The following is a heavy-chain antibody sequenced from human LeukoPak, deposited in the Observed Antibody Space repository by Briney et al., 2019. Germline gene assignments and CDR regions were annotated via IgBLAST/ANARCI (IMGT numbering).Heavy chain of an antibody. D-gene: IGHD6-19*01. J-gene: IGHJ3*01. V-gene: IGHV4-34*11. CDR2: VYYSGST. CDR3: AREDAVSSDDAFDL. Sequence: SETLSLTCAVYGGSFSGYYWGWIRQPPGKGLEWIGSVYYSGSTYYNAPLKSRVTISVDTSKNQFSLKLSAVTAADTAMYYCAREDAVSSDDAFDLWGHGTMVTVS. CDR1: GGSFSGYY.